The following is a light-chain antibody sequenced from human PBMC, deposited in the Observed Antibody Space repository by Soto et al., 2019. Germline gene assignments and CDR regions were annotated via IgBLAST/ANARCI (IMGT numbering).Light chain of an antibody. CDR2: EGS. CDR3: ISYTGSSTSYV. CDR1: SSDVGSYNL. V-gene: IGLV2-14*02. J-gene: IGLJ1*01. Sequence: QSALTQPASVSGSPGQSITISCTGTSSDVGSYNLVSWYQQHPGRAPKLLIYEGSKRPSGVSDRFSGFKSGNTASLTISGLQAEDEADYYCISYTGSSTSYVFGTGTKLTVL.